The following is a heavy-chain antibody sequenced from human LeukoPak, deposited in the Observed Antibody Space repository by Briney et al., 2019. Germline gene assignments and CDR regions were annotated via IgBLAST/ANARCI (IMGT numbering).Heavy chain of an antibody. CDR1: GFTFDDYA. CDR2: ISWNSGSI. CDR3: ASLAAMGPYGMDV. D-gene: IGHD5-18*01. J-gene: IGHJ6*02. V-gene: IGHV3-9*01. Sequence: GGSLRLSCAASGFTFDDYAMHWVRQAPGKGLEWVSGISWNSGSIGYADSVKGRFTISRDNAKNSLYLQMNSLRAEDTAVYYCASLAAMGPYGMDVWGQGTTVTVSS.